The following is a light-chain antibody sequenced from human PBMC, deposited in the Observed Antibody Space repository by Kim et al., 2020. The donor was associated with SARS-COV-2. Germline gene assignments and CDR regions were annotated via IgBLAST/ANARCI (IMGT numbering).Light chain of an antibody. V-gene: IGLV6-57*03. Sequence: VNMTEPRSSGSIARNFVQWYQQRPGSAPTTVIYEDNQRPSGVPDRYSGSIDSSSNSASLTLSGLKTEDEADYYCQSYDSSNDVVFGGGTQLTVL. CDR2: EDN. CDR3: QSYDSSNDVV. CDR1: SGSIARNF. J-gene: IGLJ2*01.